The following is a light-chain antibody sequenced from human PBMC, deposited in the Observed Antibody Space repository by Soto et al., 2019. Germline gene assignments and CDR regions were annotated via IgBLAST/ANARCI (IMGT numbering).Light chain of an antibody. CDR1: SSDVGSYNL. V-gene: IGLV2-23*02. CDR3: CSYAGRSTLYV. J-gene: IGLJ1*01. CDR2: EVT. Sequence: QSALTQPASVSGSPGQSITISCTGTSSDVGSYNLVSWYQQHPGKAPKLMIYEVTKRPSGVSNRFSGSESGNTASLTISGLQAEDEADYYCCSYAGRSTLYVFGSGTKLTV.